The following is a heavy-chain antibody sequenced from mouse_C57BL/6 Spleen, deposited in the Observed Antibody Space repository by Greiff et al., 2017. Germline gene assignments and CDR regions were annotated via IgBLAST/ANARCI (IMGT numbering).Heavy chain of an antibody. CDR1: GYAFSSSC. CDR3: SRGDSSSYYYYAMDY. CDR2: IYPGDGDT. V-gene: IGHV1-82*01. D-gene: IGHD1-1*01. Sequence: VQLQQSGPELVKPGASVKISCKASGYAFSSSCMNWVKQRPGKGLEWIGRIYPGDGDTDYNAKFEGKATLTADKSSSTAYMQLSSLTSEDSEVYVCSRGDSSSYYYYAMDYWGQGTSVTVSS. J-gene: IGHJ4*01.